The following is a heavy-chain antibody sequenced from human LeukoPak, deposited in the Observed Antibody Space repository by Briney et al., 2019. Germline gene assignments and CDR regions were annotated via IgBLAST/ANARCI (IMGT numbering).Heavy chain of an antibody. D-gene: IGHD5-24*01. CDR1: GGSFSGYY. Sequence: SETLSLTCAVYGGSFSGYYWTWSRQPPGKGLEWIGEIHYSGRINYNPSLKSRVTISADTSNNHFSLKVNSVTAADTAVYYCSRGTDAYKCGNSWGQGTLVTVSS. CDR2: IHYSGRI. V-gene: IGHV4-34*01. J-gene: IGHJ4*02. CDR3: SRGTDAYKCGNS.